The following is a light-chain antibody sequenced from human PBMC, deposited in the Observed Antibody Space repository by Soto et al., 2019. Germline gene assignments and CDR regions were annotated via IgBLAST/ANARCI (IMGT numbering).Light chain of an antibody. Sequence: QSALTPPPSASGSPGQSVTISCTGTSSDVGGYNYVSWYQHHPGKAPKLIIYEVTKRPSGVPDRFSGSKSGTTASLTVSGLQAEDEADYFCSSYAGSNTYVFGTGTKGTV. CDR1: SSDVGGYNY. CDR3: SSYAGSNTYV. V-gene: IGLV2-8*01. CDR2: EVT. J-gene: IGLJ1*01.